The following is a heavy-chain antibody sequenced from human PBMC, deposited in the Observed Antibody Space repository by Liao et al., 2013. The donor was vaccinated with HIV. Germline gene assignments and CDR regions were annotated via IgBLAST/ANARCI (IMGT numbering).Heavy chain of an antibody. Sequence: QAQLQQWGAGLLKPSETLTLTCRVYGGSFRGYYWNWIRQSPGKGLEWIAEINHSGSTNYSPSLNSRVTISVDTSKNQFSLKLSSVTAADTAVYYCARGGRRDYYSRSDYYYYYMDVWGKGTTVTVSS. CDR3: ARGGRRDYYSRSDYYYYYMDV. CDR1: GGSFRGYY. J-gene: IGHJ6*03. D-gene: IGHD4-17*01. V-gene: IGHV4-34*01. CDR2: INHSGST.